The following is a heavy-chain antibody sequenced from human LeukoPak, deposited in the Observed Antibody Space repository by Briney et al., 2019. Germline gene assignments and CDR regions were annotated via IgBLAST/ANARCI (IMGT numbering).Heavy chain of an antibody. CDR2: ISGSGGST. D-gene: IGHD6-19*01. Sequence: GGSLRLSCAASGFTFSSFAMSWVRQPPGKGLEWVASISGSGGSTYYADSVKGRFTISRDNSKNTLYLQMNSLRAEDTAVYYCAKDPARYSSGWYIDYWGQGTLVTVSS. V-gene: IGHV3-23*01. CDR1: GFTFSSFA. CDR3: AKDPARYSSGWYIDY. J-gene: IGHJ4*02.